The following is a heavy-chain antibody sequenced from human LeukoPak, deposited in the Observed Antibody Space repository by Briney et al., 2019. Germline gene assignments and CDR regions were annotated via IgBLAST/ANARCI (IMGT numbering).Heavy chain of an antibody. CDR2: ISAYNGNT. V-gene: IGHV1-18*01. CDR1: GYTFTSYG. Sequence: ASVKVSCKASGYTFTSYGISWVRQAPGQGLEWMGWISAYNGNTNYAQKLQGRVTTTTDTSTSTAYMELRSLRSDDTAVYYCARVGLGYCSSTSCPNFDYWGQGTLVTVSS. CDR3: ARVGLGYCSSTSCPNFDY. D-gene: IGHD2-2*01. J-gene: IGHJ4*02.